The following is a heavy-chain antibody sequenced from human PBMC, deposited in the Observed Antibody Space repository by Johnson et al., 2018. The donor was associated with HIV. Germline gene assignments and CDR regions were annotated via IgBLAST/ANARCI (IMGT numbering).Heavy chain of an antibody. CDR3: ARGRYTTAEWDDAFDI. D-gene: IGHD1-26*01. CDR1: GFTFDDYA. Sequence: VQLVDSGGRVVRPGGSLRLSCAASGFTFDDYAMHWVRQAPGKGLEWVSGISWNSGSIGYADSVKGRFTISRDNAKNSLYLQMNSLRAEDTALYYCARGRYTTAEWDDAFDIWGQGTMVTVSS. V-gene: IGHV3-9*01. CDR2: ISWNSGSI. J-gene: IGHJ3*02.